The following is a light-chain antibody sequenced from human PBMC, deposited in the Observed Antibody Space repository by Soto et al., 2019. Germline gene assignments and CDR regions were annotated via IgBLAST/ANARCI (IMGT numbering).Light chain of an antibody. Sequence: EIVLTQSPGTLSLSPGERATLSCRASQSVYNNYIAWYQQKPGQAPRTVIYGASIRATGIPDRFSGSGSGTDFTLTISRLEPEDFAVYFCQQYSNSPLTFGGGTKVDIK. V-gene: IGKV3-20*01. CDR3: QQYSNSPLT. J-gene: IGKJ4*01. CDR2: GAS. CDR1: QSVYNNY.